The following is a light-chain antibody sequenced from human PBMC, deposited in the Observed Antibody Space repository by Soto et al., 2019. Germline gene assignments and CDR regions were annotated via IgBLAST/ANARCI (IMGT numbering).Light chain of an antibody. V-gene: IGLV2-14*01. J-gene: IGLJ2*01. Sequence: QSALTQPASVSGSPGQSITISCTGTSSDIGVYNYVSWYQQHPGKAPKLVICEVSNRPSGVSSRFSGSKSGNTASLTISGLRAEDEADYYCWSYAGNTIFVFGGGTKLTVL. CDR3: WSYAGNTIFV. CDR1: SSDIGVYNY. CDR2: EVS.